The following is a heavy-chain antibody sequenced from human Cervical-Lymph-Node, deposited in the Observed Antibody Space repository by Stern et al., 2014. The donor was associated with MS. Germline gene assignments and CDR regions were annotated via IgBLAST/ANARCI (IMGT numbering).Heavy chain of an antibody. J-gene: IGHJ4*02. CDR3: ARGGRGTSYYWQY. V-gene: IGHV3-11*01. Sequence: QVQLVQSGGDLVKPGGTLRLSCAASGLTFSDYYITWIRQAPGKGPEWVSHISRSGSTTFYADSVKGRFTVSKDKAKNSAYMSLNSLTAEDTAIYYCARGGRGTSYYWQYWGQGTLVTVSS. CDR1: GLTFSDYY. D-gene: IGHD1-26*01. CDR2: ISRSGSTT.